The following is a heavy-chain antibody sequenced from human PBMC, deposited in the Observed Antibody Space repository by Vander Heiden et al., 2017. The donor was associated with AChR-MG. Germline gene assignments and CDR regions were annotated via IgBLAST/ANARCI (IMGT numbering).Heavy chain of an antibody. CDR3: GRGPYRYFDY. D-gene: IGHD3-10*01. V-gene: IGHV3-48*02. J-gene: IGHJ4*02. CDR2: ISSSSSTI. CDR1: GFTFSSYS. Sequence: VQLVESGGGLVQPGGSLRLPCAASGFTFSSYSMNWVRQAPGKGLEWVSYISSSSSTIYYADSVKGRFTISRDNAKNSLYLQMNSLRDEDTAVYYCGRGPYRYFDYWGQGTLVTVSS.